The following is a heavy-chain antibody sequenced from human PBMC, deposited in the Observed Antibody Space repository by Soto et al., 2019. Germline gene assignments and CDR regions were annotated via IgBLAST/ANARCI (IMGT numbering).Heavy chain of an antibody. CDR2: MYHTGST. Sequence: SETLSLTCTVSGYSISTGCYWGWIRQPPGKGLEWIGSMYHTGSTYYNPSLKSRVTISVDTSKNQFSLKPTSVTAADTAVYYCARDLNYGLYYFDYWGQGTLVTVSS. D-gene: IGHD3-10*01. CDR1: GYSISTGCY. V-gene: IGHV4-38-2*02. J-gene: IGHJ4*02. CDR3: ARDLNYGLYYFDY.